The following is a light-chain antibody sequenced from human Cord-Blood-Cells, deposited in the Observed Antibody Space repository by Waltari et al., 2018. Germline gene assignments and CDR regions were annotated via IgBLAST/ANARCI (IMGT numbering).Light chain of an antibody. V-gene: IGKV3-11*01. J-gene: IGKJ3*01. CDR3: QQRSNWPPFT. CDR2: DAS. Sequence: EIVLTQSPATLSLSPGERATLSCRASQSVSSYLAWYQQKPGQAPRLLIYDASNRATGIPARFSGSGSGTDFTLTSSSLEPEDFAVYYGQQRSNWPPFTFGPGTKVDIQ. CDR1: QSVSSY.